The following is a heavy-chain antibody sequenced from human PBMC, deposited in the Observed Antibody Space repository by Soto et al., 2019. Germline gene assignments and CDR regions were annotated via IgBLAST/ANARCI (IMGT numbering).Heavy chain of an antibody. CDR2: MYSGGNT. Sequence: QLPLQESGPGLVKPSETLSLTCTVSGGSFSSSTYYWGWIRQPPGKGLEWIGSMYSGGNTYYNPSLKSRVTVSVDTSKHHFSLKPSSVTAVDTAMYYCARQPYDSTGYYYGAWGQGTLVTVSS. D-gene: IGHD3-22*01. CDR1: GGSFSSSTYY. J-gene: IGHJ5*02. CDR3: ARQPYDSTGYYYGA. V-gene: IGHV4-39*01.